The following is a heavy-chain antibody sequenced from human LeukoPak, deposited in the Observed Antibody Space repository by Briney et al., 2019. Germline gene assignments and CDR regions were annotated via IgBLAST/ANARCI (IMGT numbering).Heavy chain of an antibody. CDR1: GYTFTGYY. J-gene: IGHJ6*03. V-gene: IGHV1-2*02. Sequence: ASVKVSCKASGYTFTGYYIHWVRQAPGQGLEWMGWINPNSGGTNYAQKFQGRVTMTRDTSLSTAYMELSGLRSDDTAVYYCARGVVAATFYYYMDVWGKGTTVTVSS. CDR3: ARGVVAATFYYYMDV. D-gene: IGHD2-15*01. CDR2: INPNSGGT.